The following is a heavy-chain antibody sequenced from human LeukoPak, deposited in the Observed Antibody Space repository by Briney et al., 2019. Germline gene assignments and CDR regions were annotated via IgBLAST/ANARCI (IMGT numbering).Heavy chain of an antibody. J-gene: IGHJ6*04. CDR2: MCYGGSNK. CDR1: GFTFCSYG. D-gene: IGHD5-18*01. V-gene: IGHV3-33*01. Sequence: GGSLRLSCAASGFTFCSYGMLRVPPAPGNGLEGVAVMCYGGSNKHYADSVKGRFTISRDNSKNTLYLQMNRRRAEDTTVYYCARVLKVRYSYGKYGMEVWGEGTTVTLSS. CDR3: ARVLKVRYSYGKYGMEV.